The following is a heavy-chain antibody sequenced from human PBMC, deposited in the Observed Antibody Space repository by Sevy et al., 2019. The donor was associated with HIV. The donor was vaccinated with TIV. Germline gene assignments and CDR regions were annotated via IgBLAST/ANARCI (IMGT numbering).Heavy chain of an antibody. CDR3: ARGLTGTTGTAARFDP. D-gene: IGHD1-1*01. CDR1: GYSIDHGFY. V-gene: IGHV4-38-2*01. J-gene: IGHJ5*02. Sequence: SETLSLTCAVSGYSIDHGFYWLWLRQFAGKGLELIGTIYHDGNTYYSPSFKSRVTISVDTSRNQFSLKLTSVTAADTAVYFCARGLTGTTGTAARFDPWGQGTLVTVSS. CDR2: IYHDGNT.